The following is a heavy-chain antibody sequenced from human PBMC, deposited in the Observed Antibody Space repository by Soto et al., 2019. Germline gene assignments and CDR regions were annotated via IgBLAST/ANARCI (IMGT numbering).Heavy chain of an antibody. J-gene: IGHJ4*02. CDR1: GYTFTNYG. CDR3: ARDQGPYCSSTSCHNFDY. Sequence: QVQLVQSGAEVKKPGASVKVSCKASGYTFTNYGISWVRQAPGQGLEWMGWISAYNGNTNYAQKLQGRVTMTTDTSTSTAYMGLRSLRSDDTAVYYCARDQGPYCSSTSCHNFDYWGQGTLVTVSS. CDR2: ISAYNGNT. D-gene: IGHD2-2*02. V-gene: IGHV1-18*01.